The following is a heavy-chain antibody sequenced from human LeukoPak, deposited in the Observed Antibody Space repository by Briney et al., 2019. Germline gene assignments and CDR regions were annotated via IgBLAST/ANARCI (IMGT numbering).Heavy chain of an antibody. CDR2: IYYSGST. J-gene: IGHJ4*02. CDR3: ARLHKLYYDFWSGPDYFDY. Sequence: PSETLSLTCTVSGGSISSSSYYWGWIRQPPGKGLEWIGSIYYSGSTYYNPSLKSRVTISVDTSKNQFSLKLSSVTAADTAVYYCARLHKLYYDFWSGPDYFDYWGQGTLVTVSS. D-gene: IGHD3-3*01. CDR1: GGSISSSSYY. V-gene: IGHV4-39*01.